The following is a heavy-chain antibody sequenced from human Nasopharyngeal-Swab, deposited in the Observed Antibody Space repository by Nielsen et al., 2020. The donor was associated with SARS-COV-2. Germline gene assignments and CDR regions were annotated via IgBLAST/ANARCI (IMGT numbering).Heavy chain of an antibody. Sequence: WIRQPPGKGLEWIGEIYHSGSTNYNPSLKSRVTISVDKSKNQFSLKLNSVTAADTAVYYCASPQGSSGHYYMDVWGKGTTVTVSS. CDR2: IYHSGST. CDR3: ASPQGSSGHYYMDV. J-gene: IGHJ6*03. V-gene: IGHV4-4*02. D-gene: IGHD3-22*01.